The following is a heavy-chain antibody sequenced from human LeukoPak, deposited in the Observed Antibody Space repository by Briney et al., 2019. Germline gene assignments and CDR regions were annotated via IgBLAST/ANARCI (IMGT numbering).Heavy chain of an antibody. V-gene: IGHV3-30*03. Sequence: AGTLTLSCTASGFTFSSYSMHWVRQAPGKGLEWVAVISYDGSNKYYADSVKGRFTISRDNSKNTLYLQMNSLRAEDTAVYYCAREGVGWGEGTLVTVSS. CDR1: GFTFSSYS. J-gene: IGHJ4*02. D-gene: IGHD2-8*01. CDR2: ISYDGSNK. CDR3: AREGVG.